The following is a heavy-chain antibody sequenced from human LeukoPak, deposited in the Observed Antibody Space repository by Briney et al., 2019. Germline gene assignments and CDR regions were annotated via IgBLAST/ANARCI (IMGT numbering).Heavy chain of an antibody. D-gene: IGHD5-18*01. CDR2: IYHSGST. CDR1: GYSISSGYY. V-gene: IGHV4-38-2*02. CDR3: ASDSYGYNWFDP. Sequence: SVTLSLTCTVSGYSISSGYYWGWIRPPPGKGLEWIGSIYHSGSTYYNPSLKSRVTISVDTSKNQFSLKLSSVTAADTAVYYCASDSYGYNWFDPWGQGTLVTVSS. J-gene: IGHJ5*02.